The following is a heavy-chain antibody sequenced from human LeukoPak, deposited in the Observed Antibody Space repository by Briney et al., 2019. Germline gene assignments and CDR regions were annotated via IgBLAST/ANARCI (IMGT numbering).Heavy chain of an antibody. CDR3: AKDRARGIAVAGTYFDY. V-gene: IGHV3-66*01. J-gene: IGHJ4*02. D-gene: IGHD6-19*01. CDR1: GFTVSRRY. CDR2: IYSGGDT. Sequence: GGSLRLSCAASGFTVSRRYMSWVRQAPGKGLEWVSLIYSGGDTYYADSVKGRFTISRDNSKNTLYLQMNSLRAEDTAVYYCAKDRARGIAVAGTYFDYWGQGTLVTVSS.